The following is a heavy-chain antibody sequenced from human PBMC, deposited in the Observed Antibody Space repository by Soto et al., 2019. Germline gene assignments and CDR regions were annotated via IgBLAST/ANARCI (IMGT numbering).Heavy chain of an antibody. J-gene: IGHJ6*02. D-gene: IGHD5-12*01. V-gene: IGHV2-70*19. CDR2: VRWDDEK. CDR1: GFSLNTGGMC. CDR3: VRTHGGYTAYYGMDV. Sequence: SGPTLVNPSQTLTLTCTFSGFSLNTGGMCLSWVRQPTGKALEWLAVVRWDDEKHFSTSLRNRISVSKAASGDRVVRTMANIDPADSGTYYCVRTHGGYTAYYGMDVWGPGTTVTVSS.